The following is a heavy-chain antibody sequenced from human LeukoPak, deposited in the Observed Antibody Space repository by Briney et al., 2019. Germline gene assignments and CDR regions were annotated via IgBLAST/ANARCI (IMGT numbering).Heavy chain of an antibody. CDR3: AKAMATIYYFDY. Sequence: PGGSLRLSCVASGFTFSDYAMSWVRQAPGKRPEWVSAIMTSGGTTYADSVKGRFTISRDNSKNTLYLQMTSLKAEDTAVYYCAKAMATIYYFDYWGQGTLVTVSS. CDR1: GFTFSDYA. V-gene: IGHV3-23*01. CDR2: IMTSGGTT. J-gene: IGHJ4*02. D-gene: IGHD5-12*01.